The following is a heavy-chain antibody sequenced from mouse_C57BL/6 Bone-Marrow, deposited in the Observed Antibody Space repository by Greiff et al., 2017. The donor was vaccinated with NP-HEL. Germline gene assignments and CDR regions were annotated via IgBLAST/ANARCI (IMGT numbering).Heavy chain of an antibody. CDR2: IDPANGNT. CDR3: AFITTVVATPYYFDY. Sequence: EVQLQQSVAELVRPGASVKLSCTASGFNIKNTYMHWVKQRPEQGLEWIGRIDPANGNTKYAPKFQGKATITADTSSNTAYLQLSSLTSEDTAIYYCAFITTVVATPYYFDYWGQGTTLTVSS. V-gene: IGHV14-3*01. D-gene: IGHD1-1*01. J-gene: IGHJ2*01. CDR1: GFNIKNTY.